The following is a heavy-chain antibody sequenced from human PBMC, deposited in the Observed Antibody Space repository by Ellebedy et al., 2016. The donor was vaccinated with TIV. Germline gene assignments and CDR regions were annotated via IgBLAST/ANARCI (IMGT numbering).Heavy chain of an antibody. Sequence: AASVKVSCKASGYTFTSYDINWLRQATGQGLEWMGWMSPKSGKTGYAQKFQDRLSMTRNTSINTAYMELSSLRSEDTAVYYCARGYALDLWGQGALVTVSS. V-gene: IGHV1-8*01. CDR1: GYTFTSYD. CDR3: ARGYALDL. CDR2: MSPKSGKT. D-gene: IGHD4-17*01. J-gene: IGHJ5*02.